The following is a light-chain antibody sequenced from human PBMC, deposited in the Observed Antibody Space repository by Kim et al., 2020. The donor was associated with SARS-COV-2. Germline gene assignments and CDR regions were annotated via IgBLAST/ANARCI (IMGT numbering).Light chain of an antibody. CDR3: CSYAGSTTYV. CDR2: EVS. Sequence: GQSITISCTGTSSDVGSYTLVSWYLHNPGKAPKLIIYEVSKRPSGVSNRFSDSKSGNTASLTISGLQAEDEADYSCCSYAGSTTYVFGTGTKVTVL. V-gene: IGLV2-23*02. J-gene: IGLJ1*01. CDR1: SSDVGSYTL.